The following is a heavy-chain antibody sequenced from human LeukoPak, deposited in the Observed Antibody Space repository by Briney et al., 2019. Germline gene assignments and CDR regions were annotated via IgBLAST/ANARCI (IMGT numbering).Heavy chain of an antibody. CDR2: ISWNSGSI. J-gene: IGHJ5*02. CDR1: GFTLDDYA. V-gene: IGHV3-9*01. D-gene: IGHD3-9*01. Sequence: GRSLRLSCAASGFTLDDYAMHWVRQAPGKGLEWVSGISWNSGSIGYADSVKGRFTISRDNAKNSLYLQMNSLRAEDTALYYCAKDMTDDILTGGNWFDPWGQGTLVTVSS. CDR3: AKDMTDDILTGGNWFDP.